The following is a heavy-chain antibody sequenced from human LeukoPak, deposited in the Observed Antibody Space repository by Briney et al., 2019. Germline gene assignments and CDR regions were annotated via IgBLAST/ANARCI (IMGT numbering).Heavy chain of an antibody. J-gene: IGHJ3*02. CDR1: GFTLSDYY. CDR2: ISTSSSER. D-gene: IGHD5-24*01. CDR3: AKGNGDGYNYVGAFDI. Sequence: GGSLRLSCAASGFTLSDYYMSWIRQAPGKGLEWVSYISTSSSERNYADSVKGRFTISGDNAKKSVHLQMNSLRAEDTAVYYCAKGNGDGYNYVGAFDIWGQGTVVTVSS. V-gene: IGHV3-11*06.